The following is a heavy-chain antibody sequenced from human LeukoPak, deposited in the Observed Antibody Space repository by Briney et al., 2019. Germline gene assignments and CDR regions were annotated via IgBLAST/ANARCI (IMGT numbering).Heavy chain of an antibody. D-gene: IGHD4-17*01. Sequence: PGGSLRLSCAASGFTFSSYAMSWVRQAPGKGLEWVSAISGSGGSTYYADSVKGRFTISRDNSKNTLYLQMNSLRAEDTAVYYCAKDLLRDGDYYYYGMDVWGQGTTVTVSS. CDR2: ISGSGGST. J-gene: IGHJ6*02. CDR3: AKDLLRDGDYYYYGMDV. V-gene: IGHV3-23*01. CDR1: GFTFSSYA.